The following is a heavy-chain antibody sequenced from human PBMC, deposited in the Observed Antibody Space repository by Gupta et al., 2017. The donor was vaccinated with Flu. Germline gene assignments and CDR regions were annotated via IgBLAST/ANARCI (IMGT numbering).Heavy chain of an antibody. J-gene: IGHJ4*02. Sequence: EEKMMESGGGFVQPGRSMGLYCEAPGFTLGSYWMECVRQAPGKGLEWVANIAADDSVNNYADSVKGRFTISRDDAKDSLYLQMNSLRAEDTAVYYCARNRGWQQFDYWGQGALVTVSS. CDR3: ARNRGWQQFDY. CDR2: IAADDSVN. CDR1: GFTLGSYW. V-gene: IGHV3-7*01. D-gene: IGHD5-24*01.